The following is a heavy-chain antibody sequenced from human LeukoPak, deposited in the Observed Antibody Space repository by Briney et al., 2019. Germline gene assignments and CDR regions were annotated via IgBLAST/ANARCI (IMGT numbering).Heavy chain of an antibody. Sequence: GGSLRLSCAASGFTFSGNGMNWVRQAPGKGLEWVSYITSKNNGMYYADSVEGRFTISRDNAKNSLDLQMNSLRDEDTAVYYCARDSYGSPDYWGQGTLVTVSS. J-gene: IGHJ4*02. V-gene: IGHV3-48*02. D-gene: IGHD2-15*01. CDR1: GFTFSGNG. CDR3: ARDSYGSPDY. CDR2: ITSKNNGM.